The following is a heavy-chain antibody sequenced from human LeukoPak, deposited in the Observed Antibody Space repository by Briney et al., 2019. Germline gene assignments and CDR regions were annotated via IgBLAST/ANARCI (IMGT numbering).Heavy chain of an antibody. V-gene: IGHV3-7*01. J-gene: IGHJ4*02. CDR1: GFTFSSYE. CDR2: IKHDGSEK. D-gene: IGHD3-22*01. Sequence: SGGSLRLSCAASGFTFSSYEMNWVRQAPGKGLEWVANIKHDGSEKYYVDSVKGRFTISRDNAKNSLYLQMSSLRPEDTAIYYCSIFEITLIVVLNSWGQGTLVTVSS. CDR3: SIFEITLIVVLNS.